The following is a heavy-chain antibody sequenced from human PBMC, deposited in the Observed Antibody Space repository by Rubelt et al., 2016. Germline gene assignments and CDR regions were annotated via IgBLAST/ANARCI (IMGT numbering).Heavy chain of an antibody. Sequence: QVQLQQWGAGLLKPSETLSLTCAVYGGSFSGYYWRWIRQPPGKGLEWMGEVNHSGSTNYNPSLKCRVTRSVDTSKNQFSRKLSCGTAADTAGYYCARGSWLTDAFDIWGQGTMVTVSS. CDR3: ARGSWLTDAFDI. J-gene: IGHJ3*02. D-gene: IGHD6-19*01. CDR2: VNHSGST. CDR1: GGSFSGYY. V-gene: IGHV4-34*01.